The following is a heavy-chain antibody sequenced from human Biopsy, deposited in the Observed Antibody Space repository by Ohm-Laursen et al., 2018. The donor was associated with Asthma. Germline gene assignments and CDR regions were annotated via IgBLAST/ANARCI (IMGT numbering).Heavy chain of an antibody. CDR3: ARGDSSNWSHYYFDY. V-gene: IGHV3-53*01. CDR1: GFAVSRDY. J-gene: IGHJ4*02. Sequence: SLRFSCAASGFAVSRDYMFWVRQAPGKGLEWVSGIYSGGTSHTADSVRGRFTISRDYSKNTLYLQMHSLRAEDTAVYYCARGDSSNWSHYYFDYWGQGTLVTVSS. CDR2: IYSGGTS. D-gene: IGHD3-22*01.